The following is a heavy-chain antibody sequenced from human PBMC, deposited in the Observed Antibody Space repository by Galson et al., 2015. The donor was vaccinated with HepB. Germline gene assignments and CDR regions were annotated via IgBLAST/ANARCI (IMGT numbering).Heavy chain of an antibody. CDR2: INWNGGST. CDR3: ARENGSGSYYNVFLDY. CDR1: GFTFDDYG. D-gene: IGHD3-10*01. V-gene: IGHV3-20*04. Sequence: SLRLSCAASGFTFDDYGMSWVRQAPGKGLEWVSGINWNGGSTGYADSVKGRFTISRDNAKNSLYLQMNSLRAEDTALYYCARENGSGSYYNVFLDYWGQGTLVTVSS. J-gene: IGHJ4*02.